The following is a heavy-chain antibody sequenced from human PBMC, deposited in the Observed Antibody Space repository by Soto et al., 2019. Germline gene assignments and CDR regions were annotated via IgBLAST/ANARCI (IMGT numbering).Heavy chain of an antibody. D-gene: IGHD2-15*01. CDR2: ISGSGGST. J-gene: IGHJ4*02. CDR1: GFTFSSYA. V-gene: IGHV3-23*01. Sequence: GGSLRLSCAASGFTFSSYAMSWVRQAPGKGLEWVSAISGSGGSTYYADSVKGRFTISRDNSKNTLYLQMNSLRAEDTAVYYCAKRWGYCSGGSCYPFDYWGQGTLVTVSS. CDR3: AKRWGYCSGGSCYPFDY.